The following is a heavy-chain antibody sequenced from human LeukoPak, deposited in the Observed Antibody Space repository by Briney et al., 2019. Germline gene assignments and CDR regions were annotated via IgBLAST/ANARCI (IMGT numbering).Heavy chain of an antibody. V-gene: IGHV3-74*01. CDR2: INSDGSGT. Sequence: GGSLGLSCAASGFTFSSYWMHWVRQGPGKGLVWVSRINSDGSGTTYADSVKGRFTISRDNAKNTLYLQMNSLRAEDTAVYYCARDPSGDYGDYFDYWGQGTLVTVSS. D-gene: IGHD4-17*01. J-gene: IGHJ4*02. CDR1: GFTFSSYW. CDR3: ARDPSGDYGDYFDY.